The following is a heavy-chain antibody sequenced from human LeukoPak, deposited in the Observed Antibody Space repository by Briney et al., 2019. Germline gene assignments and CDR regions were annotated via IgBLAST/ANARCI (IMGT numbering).Heavy chain of an antibody. Sequence: GGSLRLSCAASGFTFRDYYMSWIRQAPGKGLEWVSTFSGSGGSTYYADSVKGRFTISRDISKNTLYLQMNDLRADDTALYYCAKDGLVGATDWFDYWGLGTLVTVSS. CDR3: AKDGLVGATDWFDY. J-gene: IGHJ4*02. CDR2: FSGSGGST. V-gene: IGHV3-23*01. CDR1: GFTFRDYY. D-gene: IGHD1-26*01.